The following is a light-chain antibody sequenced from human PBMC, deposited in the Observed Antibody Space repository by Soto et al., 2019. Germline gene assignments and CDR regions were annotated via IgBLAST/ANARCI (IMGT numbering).Light chain of an antibody. CDR2: GAS. Sequence: EIVLTQSPGTLSLSPGERATLSCRASQSVSSSYLAWYQQKPGQAPRLLIYGASSRATGIPDRFSGSGSGTDFTLTISRLDPEDFAVYYCQQYGSSPWTFGQATKVEIK. J-gene: IGKJ1*01. CDR1: QSVSSSY. V-gene: IGKV3-20*01. CDR3: QQYGSSPWT.